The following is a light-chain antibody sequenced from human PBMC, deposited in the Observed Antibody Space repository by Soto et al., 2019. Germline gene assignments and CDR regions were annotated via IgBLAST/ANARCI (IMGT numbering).Light chain of an antibody. CDR1: SSDVGLYNY. Sequence: SALTQPRSVSGSPGQSVTISCTGTSSDVGLYNYVSWYQQHPGKAPKVMIYDVSERPSGVPDRFSGSKSGDTASLTISGLQAEDEADYYCCSYAGSPRYVFGTGTKVTVL. V-gene: IGLV2-11*01. CDR2: DVS. J-gene: IGLJ1*01. CDR3: CSYAGSPRYV.